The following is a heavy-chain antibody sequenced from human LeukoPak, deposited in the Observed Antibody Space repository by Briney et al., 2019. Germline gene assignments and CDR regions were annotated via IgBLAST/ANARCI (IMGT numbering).Heavy chain of an antibody. Sequence: SETLSLTCTVSGGSVSSYYWSWIRQPPGKGLEWIGYIYYSGSTNYNPSLKSRVTISVDTSKNQFSLKLSSVTAADTAVYYCAGGYSSGWNEAYSDYWGQGTLVTVSS. CDR2: IYYSGST. CDR3: AGGYSSGWNEAYSDY. V-gene: IGHV4-59*02. J-gene: IGHJ4*02. D-gene: IGHD6-19*01. CDR1: GGSVSSYY.